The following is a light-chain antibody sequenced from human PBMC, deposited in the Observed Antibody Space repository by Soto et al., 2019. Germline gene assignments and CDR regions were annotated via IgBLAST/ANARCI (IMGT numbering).Light chain of an antibody. CDR1: QSVTSNY. CDR3: QHYVTSLTT. Sequence: VMTQSPATLSLSPGERATLSCGASQSVTSNYLAWYQQKPGQAPRLLIFGASIRVTGIPDRFIGSGSGTDFTLTVSRLEPEDFAVYYCQHYVTSLTTFGQGTKVDI. CDR2: GAS. V-gene: IGKV3-20*01. J-gene: IGKJ1*01.